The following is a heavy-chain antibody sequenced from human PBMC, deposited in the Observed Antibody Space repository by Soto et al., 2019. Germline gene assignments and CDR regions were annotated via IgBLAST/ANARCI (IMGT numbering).Heavy chain of an antibody. CDR1: GFTFSSYG. D-gene: IGHD3-10*01. Sequence: QVQLVESGGGVVQPGRSLRLSCAASGFTFSSYGMHWVRQAPGKGLEWVAVIWYDGSNKYYADSVKGRFTISRDNSKNTLYLQMNSLRAEDTAVYYCARDPASRGYYGSGYYYGMDVWGQGTTVTVSS. J-gene: IGHJ6*02. V-gene: IGHV3-33*01. CDR3: ARDPASRGYYGSGYYYGMDV. CDR2: IWYDGSNK.